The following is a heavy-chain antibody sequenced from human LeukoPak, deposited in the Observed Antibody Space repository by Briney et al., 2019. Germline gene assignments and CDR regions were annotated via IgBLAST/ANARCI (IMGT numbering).Heavy chain of an antibody. CDR2: ISGSGDST. Sequence: GGSLRLSCAASGFTFSSYAMSWVRQAPGKGLEWVSAISGSGDSTYYADSVKGRFTISRDNSKNTLYLQMNSLRAEDTAVYYCAKTAPADYYGSGSYSDYWGQGTLVTVSS. CDR1: GFTFSSYA. J-gene: IGHJ4*02. D-gene: IGHD3-10*01. V-gene: IGHV3-23*01. CDR3: AKTAPADYYGSGSYSDY.